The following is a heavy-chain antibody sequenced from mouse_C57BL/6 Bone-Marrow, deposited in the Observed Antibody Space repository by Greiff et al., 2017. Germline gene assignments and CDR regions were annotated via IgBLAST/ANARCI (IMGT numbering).Heavy chain of an antibody. Sequence: VQLQQSDAELVKPGASVKISCKASGYTFTDHTIHWVKQRPEQGLEWIGYIYPRDGSTKYSEKFKGKATLTADKSSSTAYMQLNSLTSEDSAVYFCACRDDYGLWYFDVWGTGTTVTVSS. V-gene: IGHV1-78*01. CDR2: IYPRDGST. CDR3: ACRDDYGLWYFDV. CDR1: GYTFTDHT. D-gene: IGHD2-4*01. J-gene: IGHJ1*03.